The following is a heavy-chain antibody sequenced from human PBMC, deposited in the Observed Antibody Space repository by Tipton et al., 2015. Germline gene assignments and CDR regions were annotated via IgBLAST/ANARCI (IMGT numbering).Heavy chain of an antibody. V-gene: IGHV4-59*12. D-gene: IGHD2-21*01. CDR3: ARDCRGGGGCHYYYGMDV. CDR2: IYHSGSS. CDR1: GGSISSYY. J-gene: IGHJ6*02. Sequence: TLSLTCTVSGGSISSYYWSWIRQPPGKGLEWIGYIYHSGSSYYKPSLKSRVTISVDTSKNQFSLKVNSVTAADTAVYYCARDCRGGGGCHYYYGMDVWGQGTTVTVSS.